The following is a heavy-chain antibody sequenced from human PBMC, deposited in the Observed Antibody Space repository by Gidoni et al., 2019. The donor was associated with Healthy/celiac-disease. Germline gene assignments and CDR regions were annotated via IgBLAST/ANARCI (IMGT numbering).Heavy chain of an antibody. V-gene: IGHV4-39*01. CDR3: ARQFASAAIDYDY. J-gene: IGHJ4*02. Sequence: QLQLQESGPGLVKPSETLSLTCTVSGGSISSSSYYWGWIRQPPGKGLEWIGSIYYSGSTYYNPSLKSRVTISVDTSKNQFSLKLSSVTAADTAVYYCARQFASAAIDYDYWGQGTLVTVSS. D-gene: IGHD2-2*01. CDR1: GGSISSSSYY. CDR2: IYYSGST.